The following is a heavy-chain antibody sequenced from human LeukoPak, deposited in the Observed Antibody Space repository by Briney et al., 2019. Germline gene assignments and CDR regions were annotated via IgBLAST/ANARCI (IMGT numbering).Heavy chain of an antibody. CDR3: ARAGGAVAVQVGLDLRY. V-gene: IGHV1-46*01. CDR1: GYTFTSYY. Sequence: GASVRVSCKASGYTFTSYYMNWVRQAPGQGLEWMGMINPSGGSTNYAQKFQGRVTVTRDTSTSTVYMELSSLRSEDTAVYYCARAGGAVAVQVGLDLRYWGQGTLVTVSS. D-gene: IGHD6-19*01. J-gene: IGHJ4*02. CDR2: INPSGGST.